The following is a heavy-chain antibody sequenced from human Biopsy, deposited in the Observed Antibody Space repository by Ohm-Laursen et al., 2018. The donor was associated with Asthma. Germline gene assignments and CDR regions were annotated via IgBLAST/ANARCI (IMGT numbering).Heavy chain of an antibody. J-gene: IGHJ6*02. CDR2: VFWSGST. D-gene: IGHD4-17*01. CDR3: VRVVSYGDIYFGIDV. V-gene: IGHV4-30-4*01. Sequence: SQTLSLTCTVSGAYIGTPDYHWSWIRQSPGKGLEWIGFVFWSGSTHYSRSLERRVSISIDTATNEFSMKLWSVTPADTAVYFCVRVVSYGDIYFGIDVWGPGNTVVVS. CDR1: GAYIGTPDYH.